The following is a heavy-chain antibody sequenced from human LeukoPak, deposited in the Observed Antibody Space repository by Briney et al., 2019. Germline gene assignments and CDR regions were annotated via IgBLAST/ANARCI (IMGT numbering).Heavy chain of an antibody. CDR2: IIPIFGTA. Sequence: SVKVSCKASGGTFISYAISWVRQAPGQGLEWMGRIIPIFGTANYAQKFQGRVTITPDESTSTAYMELSSLRSEDTAVYYCARVGWYSSSSFDYWGQGTLVTVSS. J-gene: IGHJ4*02. CDR3: ARVGWYSSSSFDY. D-gene: IGHD6-13*01. CDR1: GGTFISYA. V-gene: IGHV1-69*13.